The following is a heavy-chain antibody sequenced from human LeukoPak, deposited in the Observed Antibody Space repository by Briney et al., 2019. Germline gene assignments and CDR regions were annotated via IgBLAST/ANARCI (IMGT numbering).Heavy chain of an antibody. CDR1: ELPFVNYA. J-gene: IGHJ4*02. CDR2: FRGGDGGT. Sequence: GGSRRPSLLPPELPFVNYAMTGSGRAPGKGLGGSPSFRGGDGGTHYADSMRGYFTVSRDNSKDTLYLDMNSLRADDTAIYYCATGIAADGGPNFFRYWGQGALVTVSS. V-gene: IGHV3-23*01. CDR3: ATGIAADGGPNFFRY. D-gene: IGHD6-13*01.